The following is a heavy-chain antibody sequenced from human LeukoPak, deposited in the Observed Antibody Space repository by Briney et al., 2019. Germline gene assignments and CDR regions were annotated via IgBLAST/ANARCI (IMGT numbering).Heavy chain of an antibody. CDR1: GGSICTSAFY. J-gene: IGHJ6*03. CDR3: ARQISDYYYYYMDV. CDR2: IYDSGNE. V-gene: IGHV4-39*01. Sequence: SETLSLTCTVPGGSICTSAFYWGWIRQPPGKGLEWIGSIYDSGNEFYNPSLKSRVTISADTSKNQFSLKLNPVTAADTAMYYCARQISDYYYYYMDVWGEGITVTVCS. D-gene: IGHD2/OR15-2a*01.